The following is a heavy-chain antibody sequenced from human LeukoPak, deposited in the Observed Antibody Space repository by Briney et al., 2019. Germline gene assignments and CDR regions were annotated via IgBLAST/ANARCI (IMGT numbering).Heavy chain of an antibody. D-gene: IGHD5-24*01. Sequence: SETLSLTCTVSGGSISSYYWSWIRQPPGKGVGWMGYIFYSGSTNYNPSLKSRVTISVDTSKNQFSLKLSSVTAADTAVYYCARGRDGYNVDAFDIWGQGTMVTVSS. CDR2: IFYSGST. CDR1: GGSISSYY. V-gene: IGHV4-59*01. J-gene: IGHJ3*02. CDR3: ARGRDGYNVDAFDI.